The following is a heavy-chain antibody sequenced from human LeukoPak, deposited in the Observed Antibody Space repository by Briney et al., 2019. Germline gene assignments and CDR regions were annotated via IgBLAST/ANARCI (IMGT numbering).Heavy chain of an antibody. D-gene: IGHD6-19*01. CDR3: ARERSGWFFSN. CDR2: INSYNRNT. Sequence: ASVKVSCTASGYSFTSYGITWVRQAPGQGLEWMGWINSYNRNTNYEQKLQGRVTMTTDTSTSTAYMDLRSLRSDDTAVYYCARERSGWFFSNWGQGTLVTVSS. CDR1: GYSFTSYG. J-gene: IGHJ4*02. V-gene: IGHV1-18*01.